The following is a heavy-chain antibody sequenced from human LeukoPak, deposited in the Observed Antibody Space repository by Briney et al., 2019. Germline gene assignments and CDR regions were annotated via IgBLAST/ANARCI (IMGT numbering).Heavy chain of an antibody. CDR2: IYYSGST. D-gene: IGHD2-2*01. Sequence: PSQTLSLTCTVSGGSISSGGYYWSWIRQHPGKGLEWIGYIYYSGSTYYNPSLKSRVTISVDTSKNQFSLKLSSVTAADTAVYYCASSVVGGGAFDIWGQGTMVTVSS. CDR3: ASSVVGGGAFDI. CDR1: GGSISSGGYY. V-gene: IGHV4-31*03. J-gene: IGHJ3*02.